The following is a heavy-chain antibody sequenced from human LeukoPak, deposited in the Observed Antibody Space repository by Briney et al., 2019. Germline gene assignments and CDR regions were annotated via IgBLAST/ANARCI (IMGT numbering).Heavy chain of an antibody. V-gene: IGHV5-51*01. CDR3: ARGYSTVDY. CDR1: GYSFSNYW. J-gene: IGHJ4*02. Sequence: GESLKISCKGSGYSFSNYWIAWVRQMPGKGLEWMGIIYPGDSDTKYSRSFQGQVIISADKSTTTAYLQWSSLKASDTAMYYCARGYSTVDYWGQGTLVTVSS. D-gene: IGHD3-22*01. CDR2: IYPGDSDT.